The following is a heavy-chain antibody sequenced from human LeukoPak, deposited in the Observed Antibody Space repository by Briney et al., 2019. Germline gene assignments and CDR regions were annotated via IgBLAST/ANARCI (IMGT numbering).Heavy chain of an antibody. J-gene: IGHJ4*02. CDR3: ARVGNWGSSHIDY. CDR1: GYTFTCYY. Sequence: SVKVSCKASGYTFTCYYMHWVRQAPGQGLDWMGWINPNSGGTNYAQKFQGRVTMTRDTSISTAYMELSRLRSDDKAVYYCARVGNWGSSHIDYWGQGTMVTVSS. CDR2: INPNSGGT. V-gene: IGHV1-2*02. D-gene: IGHD7-27*01.